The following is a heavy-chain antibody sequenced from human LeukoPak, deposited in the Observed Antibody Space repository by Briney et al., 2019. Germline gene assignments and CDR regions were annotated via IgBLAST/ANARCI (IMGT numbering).Heavy chain of an antibody. Sequence: ASVKVSCKASGYTFTSYYMHWVRQAPGQGLEWMGRIIPILGIANYAQKFQGRVTITADKSTSTAYMELSSLRSEDTAVYYCARRYCSSTSCFLDYWGQGTLVTVSS. D-gene: IGHD2-2*01. CDR3: ARRYCSSTSCFLDY. J-gene: IGHJ4*02. V-gene: IGHV1-69*02. CDR2: IIPILGIA. CDR1: GYTFTSYY.